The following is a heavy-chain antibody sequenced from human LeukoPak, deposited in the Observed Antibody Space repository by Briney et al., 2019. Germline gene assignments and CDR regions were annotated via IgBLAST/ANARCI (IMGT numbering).Heavy chain of an antibody. CDR1: GGSFSGYY. J-gene: IGHJ4*02. D-gene: IGHD3-3*01. V-gene: IGHV4-34*01. Sequence: SETLSLTCAVYGGSFSGYYWSWIRQPPGKGLEWIGEVNHGGSTNYNPSLKSRVTISVDTSKNHFSLNLSSVTAADTAVYYCATANLTYYDFWSGYHSPGPIDYWGQGTLVTVSS. CDR3: ATANLTYYDFWSGYHSPGPIDY. CDR2: VNHGGST.